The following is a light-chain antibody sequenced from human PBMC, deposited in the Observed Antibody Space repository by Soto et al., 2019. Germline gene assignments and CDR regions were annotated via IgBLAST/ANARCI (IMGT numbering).Light chain of an antibody. V-gene: IGKV2D-29*02. J-gene: IGKJ5*01. Sequence: DVVMTQTPLSLSVAPGQPASISCKSSQSLLHITGDTFLFWYLQKPGQSQQLLIYEVSTRVSGVQDRFSGSGSGTDFTLEISRVETDDVGIYYCLQSTQLPPTFGQGTRLEIK. CDR3: LQSTQLPPT. CDR2: EVS. CDR1: QSLLHITGDTF.